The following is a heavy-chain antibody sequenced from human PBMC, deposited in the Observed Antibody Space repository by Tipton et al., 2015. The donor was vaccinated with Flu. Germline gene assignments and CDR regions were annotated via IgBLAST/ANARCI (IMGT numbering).Heavy chain of an antibody. CDR3: TRSLRNSSGSPGY. Sequence: LRLFCAVYGGSFSGYYWSWIRQPPGKGLEWIGEINHSGSTYYSPSLKSRVTISADTSNNQFSLRLSSVTAADTAMYYCTRSLRNSSGSPGYWGQGTLVTVSS. D-gene: IGHD3-22*01. J-gene: IGHJ4*02. V-gene: IGHV4-34*01. CDR1: GGSFSGYY. CDR2: INHSGST.